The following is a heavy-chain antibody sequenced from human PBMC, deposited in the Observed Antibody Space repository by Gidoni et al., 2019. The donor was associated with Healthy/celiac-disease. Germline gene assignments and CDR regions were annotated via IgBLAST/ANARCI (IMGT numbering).Heavy chain of an antibody. Sequence: EVQLVESGGGLVQPGGSLSLSCSAYGFPFSSDAIHWFRQATWKGLEYVSGISSNGGRTYYADTVKGRFSISRDNSKNNLYMQRSRLRAEDTAVYYWVKDGRTRYCRSTSCFWRLGYCKHWGQGTLVTVSS. CDR3: VKDGRTRYCRSTSCFWRLGYCKH. D-gene: IGHD2-2*01. J-gene: IGHJ1*01. CDR1: GFPFSSDA. CDR2: ISSNGGRT. V-gene: IGHV3-64D*08.